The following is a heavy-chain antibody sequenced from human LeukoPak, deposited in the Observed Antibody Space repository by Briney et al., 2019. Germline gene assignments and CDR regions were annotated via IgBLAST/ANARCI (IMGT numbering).Heavy chain of an antibody. Sequence: PSETLSLTCTVSGYSISSGYYWGWIRQPPGKGLEWIGYIYYSGSTNYNPSLKSRVTISVDTSKNQFSLKLSSVTAADTAVYYCARRLRLGELSPNYYYYYMDVWGKGTTVTVSS. D-gene: IGHD3-16*02. J-gene: IGHJ6*03. CDR3: ARRLRLGELSPNYYYYYMDV. CDR1: GYSISSGYY. V-gene: IGHV4-61*01. CDR2: IYYSGST.